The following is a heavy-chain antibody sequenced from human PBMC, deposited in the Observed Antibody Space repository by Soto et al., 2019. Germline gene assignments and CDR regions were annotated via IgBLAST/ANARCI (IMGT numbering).Heavy chain of an antibody. J-gene: IGHJ4*02. Sequence: QVQLVQSGAEVKKPGASVKVSWKASGYTLTSDYINWVRQATGQGLEWMGWMNPNSGNTGYAQKFQGRVTMTRNTSISTAYMELNSLRSEDTAVYYCAREKVGANDYWGQGTLVTVST. CDR3: AREKVGANDY. D-gene: IGHD1-26*01. CDR1: GYTLTSDY. V-gene: IGHV1-8*01. CDR2: MNPNSGNT.